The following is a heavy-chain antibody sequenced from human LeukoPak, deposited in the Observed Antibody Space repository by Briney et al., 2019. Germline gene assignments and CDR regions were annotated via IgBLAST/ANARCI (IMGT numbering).Heavy chain of an antibody. CDR2: IYTSGST. D-gene: IGHD1-26*01. V-gene: IGHV4-61*02. Sequence: SETLSLTCTVSGGSISSGSYYWSWIRQPAGKGLEWIGRIYTSGSTNCNPSLKSRVTISVDTSKNQFSLKLSSVTAADTAVYYCARGLSYGKPRFDYWGQGTLVTVSS. J-gene: IGHJ4*02. CDR1: GGSISSGSYY. CDR3: ARGLSYGKPRFDY.